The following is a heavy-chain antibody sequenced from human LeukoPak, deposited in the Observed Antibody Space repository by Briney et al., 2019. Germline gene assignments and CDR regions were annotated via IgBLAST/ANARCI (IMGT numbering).Heavy chain of an antibody. J-gene: IGHJ6*03. Sequence: SETLSLTCTVSGGSISTSGYYWGWIRQPPGKGLEWIGSICYSGSAYYNPSLKSRVTISVDTSKNHFSLKLSSVTAADTAVYYCARDCPAYCNGGSCYYYYYMDVWGKGTTVTVSS. CDR3: ARDCPAYCNGGSCYYYYYMDV. D-gene: IGHD2-15*01. CDR1: GGSISTSGYY. CDR2: ICYSGSA. V-gene: IGHV4-39*07.